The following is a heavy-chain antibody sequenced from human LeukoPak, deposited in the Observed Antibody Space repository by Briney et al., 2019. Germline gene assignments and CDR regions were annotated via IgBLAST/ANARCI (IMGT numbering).Heavy chain of an antibody. Sequence: PSETLSLTCYVSGGSISSSDFYWDWIRQPPGKGLEWIGTIYYSGNTVYNPSLKSRVTISVDTSKNQFSLKLSSVTAADTAVYYCARRRHDTTSHHYFDLWGQGALVTVTS. J-gene: IGHJ4*02. V-gene: IGHV4-39*01. CDR1: GGSISSSDFY. D-gene: IGHD3-9*01. CDR2: IYYSGNT. CDR3: ARRRHDTTSHHYFDL.